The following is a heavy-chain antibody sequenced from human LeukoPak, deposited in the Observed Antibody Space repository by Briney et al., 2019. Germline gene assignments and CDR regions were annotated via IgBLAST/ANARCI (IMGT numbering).Heavy chain of an antibody. Sequence: AGGSLRLSCAASGFTFSHNVMSWVRQTPGKGLEWVSGIGGSGDDTYYADSVKGRFTISRDNAKYTLYLQMHSLRAEDTAIYYCVRDGDDYNFDYWGQGSLVTVSS. CDR1: GFTFSHNV. D-gene: IGHD5-24*01. CDR2: IGGSGDDT. CDR3: VRDGDDYNFDY. J-gene: IGHJ4*02. V-gene: IGHV3-23*01.